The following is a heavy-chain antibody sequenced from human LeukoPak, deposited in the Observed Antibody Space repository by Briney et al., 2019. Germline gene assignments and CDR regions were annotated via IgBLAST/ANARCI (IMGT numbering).Heavy chain of an antibody. D-gene: IGHD5-18*01. CDR3: ARDKRHSYGRYFDP. CDR1: GDSISTYH. CDR2: MQSTGNS. V-gene: IGHV4-59*01. J-gene: IGHJ4*02. Sequence: PSETLSLTCRVSGDSISTYHWNWIRKPPGKGLEWIGYMQSTGNSNYNPSLKNRVNIFVDMSKNQFVLNLRSVTAANTAVYYCARDKRHSYGRYFDPWGQEMLVTVSS.